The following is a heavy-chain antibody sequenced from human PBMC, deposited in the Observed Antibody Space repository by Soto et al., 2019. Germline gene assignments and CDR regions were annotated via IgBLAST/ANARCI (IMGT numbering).Heavy chain of an antibody. V-gene: IGHV1-2*02. CDR1: GYTFTGYY. CDR3: ASTSDRGYSGYDFDY. D-gene: IGHD5-12*01. Sequence: ASLKVSCKASGYTFTGYYMHWVRQAPGQGLEWMGWINPNSGGTNYAQKFQGRVTMTRDTSISTAYMELSRLRSDDTAVYYCASTSDRGYSGYDFDYWGQGTLVTVSS. CDR2: INPNSGGT. J-gene: IGHJ4*02.